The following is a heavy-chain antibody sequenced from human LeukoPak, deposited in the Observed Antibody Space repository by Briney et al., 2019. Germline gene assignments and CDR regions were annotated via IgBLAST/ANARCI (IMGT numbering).Heavy chain of an antibody. Sequence: GGSLRLSCAASGFTFSDYYMSWVRQAPGKGLEWVSGISWNSNNIDYADSVKGRFTISRDNAKNSLYLQMNSLRPEDTALYYCAKDDDSDRGFDYWGQGTLVTVSS. CDR1: GFTFSDYY. CDR2: ISWNSNNI. V-gene: IGHV3-9*01. CDR3: AKDDDSDRGFDY. J-gene: IGHJ4*01. D-gene: IGHD3-22*01.